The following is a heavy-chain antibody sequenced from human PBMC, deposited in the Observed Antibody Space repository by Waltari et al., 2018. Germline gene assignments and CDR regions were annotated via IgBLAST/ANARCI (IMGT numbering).Heavy chain of an antibody. Sequence: QVQLQQWGAGLLKPSETLSLTCAVYGGSFSTYYWNWIRQPPGKGLEWIGEIKQRGSTNYNPSLKSRVTMSLDKSKNLFSLRLTSVTAADTAVYYCARGPGWTITARPMDNWGQGTLVTVSS. CDR1: GGSFSTYY. CDR2: IKQRGST. CDR3: ARGPGWTITARPMDN. D-gene: IGHD6-6*01. V-gene: IGHV4-34*02. J-gene: IGHJ4*02.